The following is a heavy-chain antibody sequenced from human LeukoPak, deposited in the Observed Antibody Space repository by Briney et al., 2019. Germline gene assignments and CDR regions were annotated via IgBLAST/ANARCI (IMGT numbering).Heavy chain of an antibody. D-gene: IGHD3-10*01. Sequence: GGSLRLSCAASGFTFSDYYMSWIRPAPGKGLEWVSYISSSGSTIYYADSVKGRFTISRDNAKDSLYLQMNSLRAEDTAVYYCARTFMDYYGSGSYRGNWFDPWGQGTLLTVSS. J-gene: IGHJ5*02. V-gene: IGHV3-11*01. CDR3: ARTFMDYYGSGSYRGNWFDP. CDR1: GFTFSDYY. CDR2: ISSSGSTI.